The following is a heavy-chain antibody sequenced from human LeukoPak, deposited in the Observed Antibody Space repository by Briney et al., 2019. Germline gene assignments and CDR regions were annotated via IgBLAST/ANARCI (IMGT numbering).Heavy chain of an antibody. CDR3: VKGNWGDC. J-gene: IGHJ4*02. Sequence: GGSLRLSCAASGFTFSSYAMSWVRQAPGKGLEWVSAISGSGGSTYYADSVKGRFTLSRDNSKNTLYLQMNSLRVDDTAVYYCVKGNWGDCWGQGTLVTVSS. V-gene: IGHV3-23*01. CDR1: GFTFSSYA. D-gene: IGHD7-27*01. CDR2: ISGSGGST.